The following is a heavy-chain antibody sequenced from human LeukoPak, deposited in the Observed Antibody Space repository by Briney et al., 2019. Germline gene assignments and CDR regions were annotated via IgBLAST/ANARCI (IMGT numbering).Heavy chain of an antibody. D-gene: IGHD6-19*01. CDR2: ISTSSDTI. J-gene: IGHJ4*02. CDR3: ARGGAVAGLF. Sequence: TGGSLRLSCAAAGFTFSTYSMDWVRQTPGKGLEWLSHISTSSDTIYYADSVKGRFTISRDNAKDSLYLQMNSLRDEDTAVYYCARGGAVAGLFWGQGTLVTVSS. V-gene: IGHV3-48*02. CDR1: GFTFSTYS.